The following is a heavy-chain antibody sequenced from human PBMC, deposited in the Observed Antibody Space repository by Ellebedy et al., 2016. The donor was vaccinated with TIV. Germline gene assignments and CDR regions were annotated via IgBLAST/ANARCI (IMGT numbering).Heavy chain of an antibody. D-gene: IGHD2-15*01. CDR2: ISTIST. CDR1: GFTFSNYS. J-gene: IGHJ4*02. Sequence: GESLKISCAASGFTFSNYSLNWVRQAPGKGLEWVSSISTISTYAESVRVRVTISRDNAKNSLSLQMTGLRAEDTAVYYCSRGGGCASGTCYYPDFWGQGTLVTVSS. V-gene: IGHV3-21*01. CDR3: SRGGGCASGTCYYPDF.